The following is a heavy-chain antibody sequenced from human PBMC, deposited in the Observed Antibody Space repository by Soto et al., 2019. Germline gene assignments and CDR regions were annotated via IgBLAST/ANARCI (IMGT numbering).Heavy chain of an antibody. Sequence: PSQMISLTCSVSGGSLSSGGYYWSWIRQHPGKGLEWIGYIYYSGSTYYNPSLKSRVTISVDTSKNQFSLKLSSVTAADTAVYYCAREKRSKTTLKYYAQGGFDPWGQGTLVTVSS. CDR1: GGSLSSGGYY. J-gene: IGHJ5*02. CDR3: AREKRSKTTLKYYAQGGFDP. CDR2: IYYSGST. D-gene: IGHD2-2*01. V-gene: IGHV4-31*03.